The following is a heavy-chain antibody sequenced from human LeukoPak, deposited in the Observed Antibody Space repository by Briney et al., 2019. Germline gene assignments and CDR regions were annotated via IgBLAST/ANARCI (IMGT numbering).Heavy chain of an antibody. CDR2: IYTSGSS. Sequence: SETLSLTCTVAGGSISNYYWSWIRQPAGKGLEWIGRIYTSGSSNYSPSLKSRITMSIDTSKNQFSLKLSSVTAADTAVYFCARDRGRRYSGTYDYWGQGTLVTVSS. D-gene: IGHD1-26*01. J-gene: IGHJ4*02. CDR1: GGSISNYY. V-gene: IGHV4-4*07. CDR3: ARDRGRRYSGTYDY.